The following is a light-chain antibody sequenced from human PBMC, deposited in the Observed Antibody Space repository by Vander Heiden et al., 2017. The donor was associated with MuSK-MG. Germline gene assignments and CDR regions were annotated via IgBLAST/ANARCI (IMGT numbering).Light chain of an antibody. CDR2: KAS. CDR3: QQYKRFGYI. CDR1: QSISSW. J-gene: IGKJ2*01. Sequence: DIQMTQSPSTLSASVGDRVTITCRASQSISSWLAWYQQKPGKAPKLLIYKASSLDSGVPSRFSGSGSGPEFTLTISSLQPDDFATYYCQQYKRFGYIFGQGTRLEMK. V-gene: IGKV1-5*03.